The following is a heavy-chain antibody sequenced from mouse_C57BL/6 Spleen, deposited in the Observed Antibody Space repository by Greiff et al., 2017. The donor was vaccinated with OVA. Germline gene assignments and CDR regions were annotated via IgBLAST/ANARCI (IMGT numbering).Heavy chain of an antibody. D-gene: IGHD2-5*01. CDR2: IDPSDSYT. Sequence: QVQLHQPGAELVMPGASVKLSCKASGYTFTSYWMHWVKQRPGQGLEWIGEIDPSDSYTNYNQKFKGKSTLTVDKSSSTAYMQLSSLTSEDSAVYYCARSDSNGAWFAYWGQGTLVTVSA. CDR3: ARSDSNGAWFAY. J-gene: IGHJ3*01. CDR1: GYTFTSYW. V-gene: IGHV1-69*01.